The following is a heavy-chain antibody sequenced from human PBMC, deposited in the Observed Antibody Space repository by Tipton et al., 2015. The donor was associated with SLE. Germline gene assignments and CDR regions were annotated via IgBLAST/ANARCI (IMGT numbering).Heavy chain of an antibody. Sequence: TLSLTCTVSGGSLSSYYWSWIRPPAGGGLEWIGRTYTNANTHHNPSLKRRVTISVYTSKKHFSLKLISVTAADTAVYYCAREFLNPVTTVHYYFDLWGRGTRVTVSS. J-gene: IGHJ2*01. CDR2: TYTNANT. D-gene: IGHD4-11*01. V-gene: IGHV4-4*07. CDR3: AREFLNPVTTVHYYFDL. CDR1: GGSLSSYY.